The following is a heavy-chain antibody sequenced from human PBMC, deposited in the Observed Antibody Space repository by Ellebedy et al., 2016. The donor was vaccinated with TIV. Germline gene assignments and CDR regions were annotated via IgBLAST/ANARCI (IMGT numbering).Heavy chain of an antibody. D-gene: IGHD3-10*01. CDR1: GGTFSSYA. Sequence: SVKVSXXASGGTFSSYAISWVRQAPGQGLEWMGGIIPIFGTANYAQKFQGRVTITADKSTSTAYMELSSLRSEDTAVYYCARELWFGELFPPYNWFDPWGQGTLVTVSS. J-gene: IGHJ5*02. V-gene: IGHV1-69*06. CDR2: IIPIFGTA. CDR3: ARELWFGELFPPYNWFDP.